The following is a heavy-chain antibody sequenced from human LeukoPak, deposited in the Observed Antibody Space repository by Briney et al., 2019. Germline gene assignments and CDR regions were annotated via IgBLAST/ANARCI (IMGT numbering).Heavy chain of an antibody. CDR2: ITYDGSSE. CDR1: GFTFSSNW. Sequence: GGSLRLSCAASGFTFSSNWMHWVRQAPGKGLEWVATITYDGSSEYYADSVKDRFTVSRDNSKNTLYLQMSSLKTEDTAVYYCAKRGDGGHKSLEYWGQGTLVIVSS. CDR3: AKRGDGGHKSLEY. D-gene: IGHD3-16*01. J-gene: IGHJ4*02. V-gene: IGHV3-30*02.